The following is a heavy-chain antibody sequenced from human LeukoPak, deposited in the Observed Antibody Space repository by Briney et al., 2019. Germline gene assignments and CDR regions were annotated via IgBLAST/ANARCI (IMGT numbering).Heavy chain of an antibody. CDR3: ARGGVAAAFLDY. J-gene: IGHJ4*02. V-gene: IGHV4-30-2*01. D-gene: IGHD6-13*01. Sequence: SQTLSLTCAVPGGSISSGGYSWSWIRQPPGKGLEWIGYIYHSGSTYYNPSLKSRVTISVDRSKNQFSLKLSSVTAADTAVYYCARGGVAAAFLDYWGQGTLVTVSS. CDR1: GGSISSGGYS. CDR2: IYHSGST.